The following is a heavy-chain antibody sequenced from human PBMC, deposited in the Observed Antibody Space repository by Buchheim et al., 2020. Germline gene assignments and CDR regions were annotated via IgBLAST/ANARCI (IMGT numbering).Heavy chain of an antibody. Sequence: QVQLVESGGGVVQSGRSLRLSCAASGFTFSSYGMHWVRQAPGKGLEWVAVISYDGSNKYYADSVKGRFTISRDNSKNTLYLQMNSLRAEDTAVYYCATQPIYCSSTSCYGYYYYGMDVWGQGTT. CDR3: ATQPIYCSSTSCYGYYYYGMDV. CDR1: GFTFSSYG. V-gene: IGHV3-30*03. D-gene: IGHD2-2*01. CDR2: ISYDGSNK. J-gene: IGHJ6*02.